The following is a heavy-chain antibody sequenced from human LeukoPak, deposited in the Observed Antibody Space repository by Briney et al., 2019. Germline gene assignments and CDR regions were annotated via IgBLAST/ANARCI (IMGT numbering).Heavy chain of an antibody. D-gene: IGHD3-3*01. CDR2: INQDGSEK. J-gene: IGHJ4*02. V-gene: IGHV3-7*03. CDR1: GFTFNIYW. CDR3: ARGGITIFGVVIHSDY. Sequence: GGSLRLSCAASGFTFNIYWMSWVRQTPGKGLEWVANINQDGSEKYYVDSVKGRLTISRDNARNSLYLQMNSLRAEDTALYYCARGGITIFGVVIHSDYWGQGTLVTVSS.